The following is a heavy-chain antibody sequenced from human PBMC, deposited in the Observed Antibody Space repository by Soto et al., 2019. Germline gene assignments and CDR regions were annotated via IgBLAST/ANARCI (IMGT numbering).Heavy chain of an antibody. CDR3: ARESLLVDY. CDR1: GGSFSGYY. Sequence: SETLSLTCAVYGGSFSGYYWSWIRQPPGKGLEWIGEINHSGSTNYNPSLKSRVTISVDTSKNQFSLKLSSVTAADTAVYYCARESLLVDYWGQGTLVTVSS. D-gene: IGHD3-16*02. V-gene: IGHV4-34*01. CDR2: INHSGST. J-gene: IGHJ4*02.